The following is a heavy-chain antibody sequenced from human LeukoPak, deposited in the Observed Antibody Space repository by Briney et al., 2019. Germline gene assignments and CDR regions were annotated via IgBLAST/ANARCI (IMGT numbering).Heavy chain of an antibody. V-gene: IGHV4-34*01. CDR1: GGSFSGYY. J-gene: IGHJ4*02. Sequence: SETLSLTCAVYGGSFSGYYWSWIRQPPGKGLEWIGEINHSGSTNYNPSLKSRVTISVDTSKNQFSLKLSSMTAADTAVYYCARHIPIAAPGTSPYFDYWGRGTLVTVSS. CDR3: ARHIPIAAPGTSPYFDY. CDR2: INHSGST. D-gene: IGHD6-13*01.